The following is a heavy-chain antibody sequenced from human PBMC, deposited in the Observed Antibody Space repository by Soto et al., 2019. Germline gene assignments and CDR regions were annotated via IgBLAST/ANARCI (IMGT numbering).Heavy chain of an antibody. CDR1: GGSISSYY. CDR2: IYYSGST. J-gene: IGHJ5*02. V-gene: IGHV4-59*01. CDR3: ARLHHYDFTFDT. D-gene: IGHD3-3*01. Sequence: PSETLSLTCTVSGGSISSYYWSWIRQPPGKGLEWIGYIYYSGSTNYNPSLKSRVTISVDTSKNQFSLKMSSVTAADTAVYYCARLHHYDFTFDTWGQGTLVTVYS.